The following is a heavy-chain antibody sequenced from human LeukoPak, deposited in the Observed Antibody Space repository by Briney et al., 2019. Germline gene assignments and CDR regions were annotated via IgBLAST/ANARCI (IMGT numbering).Heavy chain of an antibody. J-gene: IGHJ4*02. CDR3: ARGKSDFDY. V-gene: IGHV3-48*04. Sequence: PGGSLRLSCAASGFTFSSYWMHWVRQAPGKGLEWVSDISSSGSTIYYADSVKGRFTISRDNAKNSLYLQMNSLRAEDTAVYYCARGKSDFDYWGQGTLVTVSS. CDR1: GFTFSSYW. CDR2: ISSSGSTI.